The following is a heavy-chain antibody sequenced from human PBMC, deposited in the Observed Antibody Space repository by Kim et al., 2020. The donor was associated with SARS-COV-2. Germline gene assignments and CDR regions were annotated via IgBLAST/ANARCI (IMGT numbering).Heavy chain of an antibody. J-gene: IGHJ4*01. D-gene: IGHD1-1*01. Sequence: GGSLRLSCAASGFTFSSCWMHWVRQAPGKGLVWVSRINSSGTTTTYADSVKGRFTISRDNARNTLSLQMISLRDDDTAVYYCVRGGVTGSLLDYLG. CDR2: INSSGTTT. CDR1: GFTFSSCW. V-gene: IGHV3-74*03. CDR3: VRGGVTGSLLDY.